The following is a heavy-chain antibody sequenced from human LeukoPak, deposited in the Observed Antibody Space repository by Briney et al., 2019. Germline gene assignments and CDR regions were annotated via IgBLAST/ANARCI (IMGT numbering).Heavy chain of an antibody. CDR3: ARDSYDSSGYYYYYYGMDA. Sequence: EASVKVSCKASGYTFTGYYMHWVRQAPGQGLEWMGWINPNSGGTNYAQKFQGRVTMTRDTSISTAYMELSRLRSDDTAVYYCARDSYDSSGYYYYYYGMDAWGQGTTVTVSS. V-gene: IGHV1-2*02. CDR2: INPNSGGT. J-gene: IGHJ6*02. CDR1: GYTFTGYY. D-gene: IGHD3-22*01.